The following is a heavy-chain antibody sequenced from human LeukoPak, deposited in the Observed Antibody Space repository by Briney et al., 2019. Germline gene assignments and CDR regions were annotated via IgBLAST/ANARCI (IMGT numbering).Heavy chain of an antibody. V-gene: IGHV3-21*04. J-gene: IGHJ6*04. CDR3: ARGDWDYYYYALDV. CDR1: GFTFSTMT. D-gene: IGHD3-16*01. CDR2: ISSSSSSI. Sequence: GGSLRLSCVVSGFTFSTMTINWVRQAPGKGLERISSISSSSSSIYYADSVEGRFTVSRDNAKNSLYLQLNSLRAEDTAVYYCARGDWDYYYYALDVWGKGTTVTVSS.